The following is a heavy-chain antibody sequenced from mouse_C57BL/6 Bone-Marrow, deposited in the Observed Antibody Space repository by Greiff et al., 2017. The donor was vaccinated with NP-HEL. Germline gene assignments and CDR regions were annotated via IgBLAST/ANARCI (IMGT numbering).Heavy chain of an antibody. CDR1: GFTFSDSY. CDR3: ARGLTTYAMDY. J-gene: IGHJ4*01. CDR2: SRNKANDYTT. D-gene: IGHD5-5*01. Sequence: EVMLVESGGGLVQSGRSLRLSCATSGFTFSDSYMEWVRQAPGKGLEWIAASRNKANDYTTEYSASVKGRFIVSRDTSKSILYLQMNALRAEDTAIYYCARGLTTYAMDYWGQGTSVTVSS. V-gene: IGHV7-1*01.